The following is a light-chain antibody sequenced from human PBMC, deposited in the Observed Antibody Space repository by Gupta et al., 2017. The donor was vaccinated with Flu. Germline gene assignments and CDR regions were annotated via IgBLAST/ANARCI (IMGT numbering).Light chain of an antibody. V-gene: IGLV3-25*03. Sequence: PGQTARITCSGDALPNQYAYWYQQKSGQDPVLVIYKDTERPSGIPERFSGSSSGNTVTLTISGVQAEDEADYYCQSDDSPGIWVFGGGTKLTVL. J-gene: IGLJ3*02. CDR1: ALPNQY. CDR3: QSDDSPGIWV. CDR2: KDT.